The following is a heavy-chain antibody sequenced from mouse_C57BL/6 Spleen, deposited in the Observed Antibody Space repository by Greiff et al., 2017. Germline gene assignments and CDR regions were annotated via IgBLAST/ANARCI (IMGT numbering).Heavy chain of an antibody. Sequence: VQLQQPGAELVRPGSSVKLSCKASGYTFTSYWMHWVKQRPIQGLEWIGNIDPSDSETHYNQKFKDKATLTVDKSSSTAYMQLSSLTSEDSAVYYCARGGYGNYDWYFDVWGTGTTVTVSS. V-gene: IGHV1-52*01. CDR1: GYTFTSYW. J-gene: IGHJ1*03. CDR3: ARGGYGNYDWYFDV. D-gene: IGHD2-1*01. CDR2: IDPSDSET.